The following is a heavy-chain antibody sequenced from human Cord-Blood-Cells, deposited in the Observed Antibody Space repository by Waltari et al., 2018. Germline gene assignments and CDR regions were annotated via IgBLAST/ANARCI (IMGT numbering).Heavy chain of an antibody. Sequence: QVQLQESGPGLVKPSETLSLTCTVSGYSISSGYYWGWIRQPPGKGLEWIGSIYHSGSTYCNPSLKSRVTRSVDTSKNQFSLKLSSVTAADTAVYYCARKSRCTNGVCYTPFDYWGQGTLVTVSS. CDR2: IYHSGST. J-gene: IGHJ4*02. CDR3: ARKSRCTNGVCYTPFDY. CDR1: GYSISSGYY. V-gene: IGHV4-38-2*02. D-gene: IGHD2-8*01.